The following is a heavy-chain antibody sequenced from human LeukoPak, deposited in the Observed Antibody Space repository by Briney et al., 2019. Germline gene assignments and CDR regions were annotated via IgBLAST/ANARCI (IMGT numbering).Heavy chain of an antibody. J-gene: IGHJ4*02. CDR2: IWYDGSNK. V-gene: IGHV3-33*03. CDR3: AKGAIAAAGMGGYFDY. D-gene: IGHD6-13*01. CDR1: GFTFSSYG. Sequence: RPGGSLRLSCAASGFTFSSYGMHWVRQAPGKGLEWVAVIWYDGSNKYYADSVKGRFTISRDKSKNTLYLQMNSLRTEDTAVYYCAKGAIAAAGMGGYFDYWGQGTLVTVSS.